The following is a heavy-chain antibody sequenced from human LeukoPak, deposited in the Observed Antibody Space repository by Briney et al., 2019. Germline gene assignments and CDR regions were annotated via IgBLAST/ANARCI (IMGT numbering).Heavy chain of an antibody. V-gene: IGHV1-18*01. Sequence: ASVKVSCKASGFTFTSYGISWVRQAPGQGLEWMGWISAYNGNTNYAQKLQGRVTMTTDTSTSTAYMELRSLRSDDTAVYYCARDSSSLEYSSSWYYYYYYMDVWGKGTTVTVSS. CDR1: GFTFTSYG. CDR2: ISAYNGNT. J-gene: IGHJ6*03. CDR3: ARDSSSLEYSSSWYYYYYYMDV. D-gene: IGHD6-6*01.